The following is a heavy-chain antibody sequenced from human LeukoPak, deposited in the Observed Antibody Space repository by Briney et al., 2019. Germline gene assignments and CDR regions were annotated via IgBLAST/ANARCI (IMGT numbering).Heavy chain of an antibody. Sequence: GASVKVSCKASGYTFTSYGISWVRQAPGQGLEWMGWISASNGNTNYAQKLQGRVTMTTDTSTSTAYMELRSLRSDDTAVYYCARDPWVVVAATNYYYYYMDVWGKGTTVTVSS. CDR2: ISASNGNT. J-gene: IGHJ6*03. CDR1: GYTFTSYG. D-gene: IGHD2-15*01. CDR3: ARDPWVVVAATNYYYYYMDV. V-gene: IGHV1-18*01.